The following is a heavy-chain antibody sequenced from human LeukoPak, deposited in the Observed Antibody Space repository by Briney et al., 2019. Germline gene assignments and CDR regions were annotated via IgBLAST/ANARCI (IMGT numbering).Heavy chain of an antibody. CDR1: GGSISSYY. CDR3: ARWAYCGSASCYCFDP. Sequence: PSETLSLTCTVSGGSISSYYWNGIRQPPGKGLEWIGYIYYSGSTNYNPSLKSRVTISVDTSKNQFSLRLTSVTAADTAVYYCARWAYCGSASCYCFDPWGQGTLVTVSS. CDR2: IYYSGST. V-gene: IGHV4-59*01. D-gene: IGHD2-2*01. J-gene: IGHJ5*02.